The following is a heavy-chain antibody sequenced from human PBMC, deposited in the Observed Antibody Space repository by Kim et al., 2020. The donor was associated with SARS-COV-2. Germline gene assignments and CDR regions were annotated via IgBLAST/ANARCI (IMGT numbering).Heavy chain of an antibody. J-gene: IGHJ4*02. CDR1: GYIFTSYG. V-gene: IGHV1-18*01. D-gene: IGHD3-3*01. CDR2: ISAKNFNT. Sequence: ASVKVSCKGSGYIFTSYGITWVRQAPGQGLEWMGWISAKNFNTNHAQKFQGRLTMTTDTSTGTAYLDLGSLRSDDTAVYYCARSGGVAIFGVVTASPDYWGQGTLVTVSS. CDR3: ARSGGVAIFGVVTASPDY.